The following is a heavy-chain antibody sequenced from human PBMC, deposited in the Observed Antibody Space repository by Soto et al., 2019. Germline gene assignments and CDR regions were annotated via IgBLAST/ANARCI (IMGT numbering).Heavy chain of an antibody. J-gene: IGHJ6*03. CDR3: ARATYYYGSESSYYMDV. CDR2: INVGKGNT. V-gene: IGHV1-3*01. Sequence: VSPVKVSCKASGYIFTSYAMHWVRHAPEQRLEWMGWINVGKGNTKYSQGFQGRVTITRDTSASTAYMELSSLRSEDTAVYYCARATYYYGSESSYYMDVWGKGTTDTVSS. D-gene: IGHD3-10*01. CDR1: GYIFTSYA.